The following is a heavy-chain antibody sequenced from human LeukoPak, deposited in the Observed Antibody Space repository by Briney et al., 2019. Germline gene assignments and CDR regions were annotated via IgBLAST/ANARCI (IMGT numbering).Heavy chain of an antibody. D-gene: IGHD2-2*01. V-gene: IGHV3-7*03. CDR3: AKGACATTSCSVDY. J-gene: IGHJ4*02. CDR2: IKQDGSEK. Sequence: GGSLRLSCAASGFTFSSYWMSWVRQAPGKGLEWVANIKQDGSEKYYVDSVKGRFTISRDNAKNSLYLQMNSLRAEDMAFYYCAKGACATTSCSVDYWGQGTLVTVSS. CDR1: GFTFSSYW.